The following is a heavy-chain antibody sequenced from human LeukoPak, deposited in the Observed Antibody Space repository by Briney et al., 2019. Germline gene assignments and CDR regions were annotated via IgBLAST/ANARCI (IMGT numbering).Heavy chain of an antibody. CDR3: ARAYSSSWCWNWFDP. V-gene: IGHV4-38-2*02. D-gene: IGHD6-13*01. Sequence: PSETLSLTCTVSGYSISSGYYWGWIRQPPGKGLEWIGSIYNSGSTYYNPSLKSRATISLDTPANQFSLKLSSVTAADTAVYYCARAYSSSWCWNWFDPWGQGTLVTVSS. J-gene: IGHJ5*02. CDR1: GYSISSGYY. CDR2: IYNSGST.